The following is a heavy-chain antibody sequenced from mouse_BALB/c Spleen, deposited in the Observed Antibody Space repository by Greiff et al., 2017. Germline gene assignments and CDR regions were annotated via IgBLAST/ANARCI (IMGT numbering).Heavy chain of an antibody. Sequence: VHVKQSGPELVKPGASVKMSCKASGYTFTSYVMHWVKQKPGQGLEWIGYINPYNDGTKYNEKFKGKATLTSDKSSSTAYMELSSLTSEDSAVYYCARYYYGSSYGYAMDYWGQGTSVTVSS. CDR1: GYTFTSYV. D-gene: IGHD1-1*01. J-gene: IGHJ4*01. CDR3: ARYYYGSSYGYAMDY. V-gene: IGHV1-14*01. CDR2: INPYNDGT.